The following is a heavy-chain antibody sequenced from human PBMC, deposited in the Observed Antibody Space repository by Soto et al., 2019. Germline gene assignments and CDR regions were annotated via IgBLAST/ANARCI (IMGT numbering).Heavy chain of an antibody. D-gene: IGHD1-26*01. CDR1: GYTFTSYA. CDR2: INAGNGDT. CDR3: ARNSGSYSHWFDP. V-gene: IGHV1-3*01. J-gene: IGHJ5*02. Sequence: ASVKVSCKASGYTFTSYAIHWVRQAPGQRLEWMGWINAGNGDTKYSQKFQDRVTITRDTSASTAHMELSSLRSEDTAVYYCARNSGSYSHWFDPWGQGTLVTVSS.